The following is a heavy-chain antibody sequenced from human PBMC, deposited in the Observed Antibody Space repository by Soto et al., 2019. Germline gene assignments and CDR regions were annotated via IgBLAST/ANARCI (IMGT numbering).Heavy chain of an antibody. CDR3: ARDSTATTFDY. V-gene: IGHV3-21*01. J-gene: IGHJ4*02. D-gene: IGHD6-25*01. CDR1: GFTFSSYS. CDR2: ISSSSSYI. Sequence: GSLRLSCAASGFTFSSYSMNWVRQAPGKGLEWVSSISSSSSYIYYADSVKGRFTISRDNAKNSLYLQMNGLRAEDTAVYYCARDSTATTFDYWGQGTLVTVSS.